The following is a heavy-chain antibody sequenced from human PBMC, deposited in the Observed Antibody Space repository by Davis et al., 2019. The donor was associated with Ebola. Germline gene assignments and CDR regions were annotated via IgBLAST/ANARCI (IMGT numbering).Heavy chain of an antibody. CDR1: GYTFTGYY. CDR2: MNPNSGNT. CDR3: ARVRGYYGSGSYYRFPYYYYGMDV. V-gene: IGHV1-8*02. J-gene: IGHJ6*02. D-gene: IGHD3-10*01. Sequence: ASVKVSCKASGYTFTGYYMHWVRQAPGQGLEWMGWMNPNSGNTGYAQKFQGRVTMTRNTSISTAYMELSRLRSDDTAVYYCARVRGYYGSGSYYRFPYYYYGMDVWGQGTTVTVSS.